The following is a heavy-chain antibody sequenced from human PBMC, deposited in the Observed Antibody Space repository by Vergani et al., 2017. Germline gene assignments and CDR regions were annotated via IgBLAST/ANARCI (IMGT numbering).Heavy chain of an antibody. D-gene: IGHD3-3*01. CDR1: GFTFSSYA. J-gene: IGHJ5*02. V-gene: IGHV3-23*01. CDR2: ISGSGGST. Sequence: EVQLLESGGGLVQPGGSLRLSCAASGFTFSSYAMSWVRQAPRKGLEWVSAISGSGGSTYYADSVKGRFTVSRDNSKNTLYRHMNNLRAEDTAVYYCAKDAPDWSGLNWFDPWGQGTLVSVSS. CDR3: AKDAPDWSGLNWFDP.